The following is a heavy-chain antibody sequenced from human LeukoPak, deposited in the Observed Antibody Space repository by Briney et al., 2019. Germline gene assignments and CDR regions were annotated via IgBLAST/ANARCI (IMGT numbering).Heavy chain of an antibody. CDR1: GFTFSTYD. CDR3: AKEADDWYPRPFDY. CDR2: IGGSGDST. Sequence: GGTLRLSCAASGFTFSTYDMSWVRQAPGKGLEWVSAIGGSGDSTYYADSVKGRFTISRDNSKNTLYLQMNSLTAEDTAVYYCAKEADDWYPRPFDYWGQGTLVTVSS. V-gene: IGHV3-23*01. D-gene: IGHD3-9*01. J-gene: IGHJ4*02.